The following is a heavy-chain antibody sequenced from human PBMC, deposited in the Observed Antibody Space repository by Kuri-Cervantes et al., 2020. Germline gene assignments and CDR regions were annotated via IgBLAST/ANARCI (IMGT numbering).Heavy chain of an antibody. V-gene: IGHV4-31*03. CDR1: GGSISSGGYY. CDR3: ARGFFVAPSRITMIVVVTQPSGWFDP. J-gene: IGHJ5*02. Sequence: SETLSLTCTVSGGSISSGGYYWSWIRQHPGKGLEWIGYIYYSGSTYYNPSLKSRVTISVDTSKNQFSLKLSSVTAADTAVYYCARGFFVAPSRITMIVVVTQPSGWFDPWGQGTLVTVSS. D-gene: IGHD3-22*01. CDR2: IYYSGST.